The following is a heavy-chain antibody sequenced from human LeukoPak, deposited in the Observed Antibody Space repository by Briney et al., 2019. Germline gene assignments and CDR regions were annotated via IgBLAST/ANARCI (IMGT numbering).Heavy chain of an antibody. CDR3: VKEIAFYDY. Sequence: GGSLRLPCAASGFTFTNFPMHWLRQAPGKGLEFVSAISSNGADTYYADSVRGRFTISRDNSKNTLYLQMTSLRTEDTALYYCVKEIAFYDYWGQGTLVTVSS. CDR1: GFTFTNFP. D-gene: IGHD2/OR15-2a*01. J-gene: IGHJ4*02. CDR2: ISSNGADT. V-gene: IGHV3-64D*06.